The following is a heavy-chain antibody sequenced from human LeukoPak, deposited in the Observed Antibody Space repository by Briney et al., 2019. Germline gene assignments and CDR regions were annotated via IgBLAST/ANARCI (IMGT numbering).Heavy chain of an antibody. CDR2: GEGDATTS. CDR1: GLTFSSYW. J-gene: IGHJ5*02. CDR3: TRSDWFDP. V-gene: IGHV3-74*01. Sequence: GGSLRLSCAASGLTFSSYWMRWVRQAPGKGLVWVSRGEGDATTSTYADSVKGRFIISRDLARNTLYLQMNSLREDDTAVYYCTRSDWFDPWGQGTLVSVSS.